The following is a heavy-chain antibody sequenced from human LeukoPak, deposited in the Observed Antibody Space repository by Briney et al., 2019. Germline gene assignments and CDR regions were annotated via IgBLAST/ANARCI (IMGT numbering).Heavy chain of an antibody. V-gene: IGHV1-69*01. J-gene: IGHJ4*02. CDR3: ARHSGSYSAADY. CDR1: GGTFGSYA. D-gene: IGHD1-26*01. Sequence: GASVKVSCKASGGTFGSYAISWVRQAPGQGLEWMGGIIPIFGTANYAQKFQGRVTITADESTSTAYMELSSLRSEDTAVYYCARHSGSYSAADYWGQGTLVTVSS. CDR2: IIPIFGTA.